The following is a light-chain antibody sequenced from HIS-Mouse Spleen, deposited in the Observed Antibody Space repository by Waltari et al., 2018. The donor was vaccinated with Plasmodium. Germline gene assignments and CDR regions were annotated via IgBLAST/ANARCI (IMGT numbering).Light chain of an antibody. J-gene: IGKJ1*01. CDR3: QQYYSTPPT. Sequence: DIVMTQSPDSLAVSLGERATIKCKYSPSGLYSSNNKNYLAWYQQKPGQPPKLLIYWASTREAGVPDRFSGSGSGTDFTLTISSLQAEDVAVYYGQQYYSTPPTFGQGTKVEIK. V-gene: IGKV4-1*01. CDR2: WAS. CDR1: PSGLYSSNNKNY.